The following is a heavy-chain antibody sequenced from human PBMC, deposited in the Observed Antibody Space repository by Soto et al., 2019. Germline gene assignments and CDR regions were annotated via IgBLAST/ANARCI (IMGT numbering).Heavy chain of an antibody. CDR1: GFTFSSYS. CDR3: AMESGSSHDAFDI. D-gene: IGHD1-26*01. J-gene: IGHJ3*02. Sequence: PGGSLRLSCAASGFTFSSYSMNWVRQAPGKGLEWVSSISSSSSYIYYADSVKGRFTIPRDNAKNSLYLQMNSLRAEDTAVYYCAMESGSSHDAFDIWGQGTMVTVSS. V-gene: IGHV3-21*01. CDR2: ISSSSSYI.